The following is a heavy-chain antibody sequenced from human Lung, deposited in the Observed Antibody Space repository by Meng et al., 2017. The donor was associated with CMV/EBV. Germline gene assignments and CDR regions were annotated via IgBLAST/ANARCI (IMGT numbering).Heavy chain of an antibody. V-gene: IGHV3-21*01. CDR2: ISSSSSFI. CDR3: ARESSGSFVLAV. CDR1: GFTFSSYW. J-gene: IGHJ6*02. D-gene: IGHD6-25*01. Sequence: GEXXTISCAASGFTFSSYWMSWVRQAPGKGLEWVSSISSSSSFIYYADSVKGRFTISRDNAENSLSLQMNGLRAEDTAVYYCARESSGSFVLAVWGQGTTVTVSS.